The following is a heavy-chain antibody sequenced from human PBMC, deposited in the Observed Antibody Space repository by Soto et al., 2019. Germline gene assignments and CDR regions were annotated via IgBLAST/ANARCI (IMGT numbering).Heavy chain of an antibody. J-gene: IGHJ3*02. D-gene: IGHD4-17*01. Sequence: GSGPTLVNPTETLTLTCTVSGFSLSNARMGVSWIRQPPGKALEWLAHIFSNDEKSYSTSLKSRLTISKDTSKSQVVLTMTNMDPADTATYYCSRLTEMTTVTFAAFDIWGQGTMVTVSS. CDR2: IFSNDEK. V-gene: IGHV2-26*01. CDR3: SRLTEMTTVTFAAFDI. CDR1: GFSLSNARMG.